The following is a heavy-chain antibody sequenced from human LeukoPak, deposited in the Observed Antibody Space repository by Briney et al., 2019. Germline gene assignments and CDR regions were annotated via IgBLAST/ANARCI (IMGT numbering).Heavy chain of an antibody. CDR2: ISGSGDNT. CDR1: GFTFSSYA. CDR3: AKYAPELDAFDI. J-gene: IGHJ3*02. D-gene: IGHD1-26*01. V-gene: IGHV3-23*01. Sequence: PGGSLRLSCAVSGFTFSSYAMSWVRQAPGKGLEWVSTISGSGDNTYSADSVKGRFTISRDNSKNTLYLQMNSLRAEDTAVYYCAKYAPELDAFDIWGQGTMVTVSS.